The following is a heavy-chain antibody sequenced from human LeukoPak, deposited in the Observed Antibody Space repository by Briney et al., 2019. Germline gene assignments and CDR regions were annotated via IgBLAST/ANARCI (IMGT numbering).Heavy chain of an antibody. V-gene: IGHV7-4-1*02. CDR2: INTNTGNP. J-gene: IGHJ5*02. CDR1: GYTFTSYA. Sequence: GASVKVSCKASGYTFTSYAMNWVRQTPGQGLEWIGWINTNTGNPTYAQGFTGRFVFSLDTSVSTAYLQISSLKAEDTAVYYCARTTPLIRLWLRSKSLFDPWGQGTVVTVSS. CDR3: ARTTPLIRLWLRSKSLFDP. D-gene: IGHD5-18*01.